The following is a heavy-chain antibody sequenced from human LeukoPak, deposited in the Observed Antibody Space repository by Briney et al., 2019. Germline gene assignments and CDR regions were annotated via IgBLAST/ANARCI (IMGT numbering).Heavy chain of an antibody. CDR2: LDYSGSP. CDR1: GGSISSYY. J-gene: IGHJ4*02. CDR3: ARDVGGGPFFDY. V-gene: IGHV4-59*01. Sequence: LETLSLTCTVSGGSISSYYWSWIRLPPGKGLEWIGFLDYSGSPNYNPSFKSRLTVSVDTSKNQFSLKLSSVTAADTAVYYCARDVGGGPFFDYWGQGTLVTVSS. D-gene: IGHD2-15*01.